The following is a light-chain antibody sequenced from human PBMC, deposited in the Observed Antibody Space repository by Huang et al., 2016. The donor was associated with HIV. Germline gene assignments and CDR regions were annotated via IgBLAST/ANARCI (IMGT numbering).Light chain of an antibody. CDR1: QSLLHSNGYKY. V-gene: IGKV2-28*01. CDR2: LRS. Sequence: DIVMTQSPLSLPVTPGEPASISCRSSQSLLHSNGYKYLDWYLQKPGQSPQLLIYLRSNRASGVPDRFSGSGSGTDFTLKISRVEAGDVGVYYCMQGLQTITFGQGTRLEIK. CDR3: MQGLQTIT. J-gene: IGKJ5*01.